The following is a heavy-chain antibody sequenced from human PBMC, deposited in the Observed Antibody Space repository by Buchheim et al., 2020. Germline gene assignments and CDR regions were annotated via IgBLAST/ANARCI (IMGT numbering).Heavy chain of an antibody. CDR1: GFTFSNAW. CDR3: TTDYPGGDAFDI. V-gene: IGHV3-15*01. CDR2: IKNKTDGGTT. J-gene: IGHJ3*02. Sequence: EVQLVESGGGLVKPGGSLRLSCAASGFTFSNAWMSWVRQAPGKGLEWVGRIKNKTDGGTTDYAAPVKGRFTISRDDPKNTLYLQMNSLKTEDTAVYYCTTDYPGGDAFDIWGQGT.